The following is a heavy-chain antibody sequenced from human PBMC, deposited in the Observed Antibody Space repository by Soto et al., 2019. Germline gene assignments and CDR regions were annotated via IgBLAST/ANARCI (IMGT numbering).Heavy chain of an antibody. CDR2: ISSSSSNI. CDR3: TRVLLVYCGGNCYRPPLGFSP. Sequence: GGSLRLSCAASGFTFSRYSINWVRQAPGKGLEWVSYISSSSSNIYYADSVKGRFTVSRDNAKNSLFLQMYSLRDEDTAVYYCTRVLLVYCGGNCYRPPLGFSPWCQGTLVTVSS. D-gene: IGHD2-21*01. CDR1: GFTFSRYS. V-gene: IGHV3-48*02. J-gene: IGHJ5*02.